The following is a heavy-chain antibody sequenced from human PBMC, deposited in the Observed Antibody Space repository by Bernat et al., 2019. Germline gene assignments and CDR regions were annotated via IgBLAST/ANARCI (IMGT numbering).Heavy chain of an antibody. V-gene: IGHV4-34*01. Sequence: QVQLQQWGAGLLKPSETLSLTCAVYGGPFSGYYWRWIRQPPWKGLGWMGECIHSGSTNYNPSLKSLVTISVDKSKNQLSLQLSYVTAEDTAVYFCARGEIVVVPAARVYYYYMDVWSKGTTVTVSS. D-gene: IGHD2-2*01. CDR3: ARGEIVVVPAARVYYYYMDV. CDR1: GGPFSGYY. CDR2: CIHSGST. J-gene: IGHJ6*03.